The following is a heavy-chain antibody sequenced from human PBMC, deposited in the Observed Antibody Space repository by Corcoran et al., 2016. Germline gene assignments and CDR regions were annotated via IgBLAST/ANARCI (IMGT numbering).Heavy chain of an antibody. V-gene: IGHV3-48*04. Sequence: EVQLVESGGGLVQPGGSLRLSCAASGFTFSSYSMNWVRQAPGKGLEWVSYISSSSSTIYYADSVKGRFTISRDNAKNSLYLQMNSLRAEDTAVYYCAGEHSSGWSPGPFDYWGQGTLVTVSS. J-gene: IGHJ4*02. CDR1: GFTFSSYS. CDR2: ISSSSSTI. CDR3: AGEHSSGWSPGPFDY. D-gene: IGHD6-19*01.